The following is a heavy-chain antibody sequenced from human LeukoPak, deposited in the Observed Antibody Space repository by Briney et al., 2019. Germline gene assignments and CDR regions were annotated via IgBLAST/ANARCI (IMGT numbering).Heavy chain of an antibody. V-gene: IGHV3-21*01. CDR3: ASRRDGYKLNYFDY. CDR1: GFTFSSYS. D-gene: IGHD5-24*01. J-gene: IGHJ4*02. Sequence: GGSLRLSCAASGFTFSSYSMNWVHQAPGKGLEWVSSISSSSSYIYYADSVKGRLTISRDNAKNSLYLQMNSLRAEDTAVYYCASRRDGYKLNYFDYWGQGTLVTVSS. CDR2: ISSSSSYI.